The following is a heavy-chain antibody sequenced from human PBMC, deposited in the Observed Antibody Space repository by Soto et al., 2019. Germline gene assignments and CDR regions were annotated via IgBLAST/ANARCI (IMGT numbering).Heavy chain of an antibody. CDR2: IYYSGST. Sequence: QLQLQESGPGLVKPSQTLSLACTVSGGSFSSGGYYWSWIRQLPGKGLEWIGYIYYSGSTYYKPSLKSRFTISLDTSKNKFSLKLSSVTSADTAVYYCARATSFSGHHGYWGQGTLVTVSS. CDR1: GGSFSSGGYY. CDR3: ARATSFSGHHGY. D-gene: IGHD2-8*02. V-gene: IGHV4-31*03. J-gene: IGHJ4*02.